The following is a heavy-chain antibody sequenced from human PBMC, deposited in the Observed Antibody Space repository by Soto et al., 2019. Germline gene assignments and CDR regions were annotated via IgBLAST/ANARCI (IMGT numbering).Heavy chain of an antibody. CDR2: IYWDDDK. CDR3: AHRVLRTVFGLVTTTAIYFYF. Sequence: QITLNESGPTLVKPTQTLTLTCTFSGFSLSTSGVGVGWIRQSPGKAPEWLALIYWDDDKRYSPSLKSRLTITKDTSKNQVVLTMANLDPADTATYYCAHRVLRTVFGLVTTTAIYFYFWGQGTPVAVSS. CDR1: GFSLSTSGVG. V-gene: IGHV2-5*02. D-gene: IGHD3-3*01. J-gene: IGHJ4*02.